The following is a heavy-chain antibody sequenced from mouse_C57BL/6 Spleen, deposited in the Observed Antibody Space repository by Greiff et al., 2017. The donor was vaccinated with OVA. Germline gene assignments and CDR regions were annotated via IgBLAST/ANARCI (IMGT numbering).Heavy chain of an antibody. CDR3: TTAQATGFDY. D-gene: IGHD3-2*02. CDR2: IDPENGDT. J-gene: IGHJ2*01. CDR1: GFNIKDDY. V-gene: IGHV14-4*01. Sequence: EVQLQESGAELVRPGASVKLSCTASGFNIKDDYMHWVKQRPEQGLEWIGWIDPENGDTEYASKFQGKATITADTSSNTAYLQLSSLTSEDTAVYYCTTAQATGFDYWGQGTTLTVSS.